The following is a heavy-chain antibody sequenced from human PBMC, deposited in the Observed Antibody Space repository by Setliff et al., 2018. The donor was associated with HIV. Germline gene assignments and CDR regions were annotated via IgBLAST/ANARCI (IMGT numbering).Heavy chain of an antibody. V-gene: IGHV1-2*06. J-gene: IGHJ3*01. D-gene: IGHD1-26*01. Sequence: ASVKVSCKASGYIFIGYYIHWLRQAPGQGFEWMGRVNPKSGGTDYAQRFQGRATVTRDTTISTAYMGLSRLRSDDTAVYYCARGTRVGANDAFDVWGQGTMVTVSS. CDR3: ARGTRVGANDAFDV. CDR2: VNPKSGGT. CDR1: GYIFIGYY.